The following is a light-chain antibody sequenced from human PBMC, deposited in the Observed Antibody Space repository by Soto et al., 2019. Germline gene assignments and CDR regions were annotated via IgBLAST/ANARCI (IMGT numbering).Light chain of an antibody. CDR2: DAS. J-gene: IGKJ4*01. CDR1: QDISNN. CDR3: QQYFHRLLT. Sequence: DIQMTQSPSSLSASIGDRVTITCQASQDISNNLNWYQQKPGKAPKLLIYDASNLKTGVPSRFSGSGSGTDFTLTISSLQPEVIATYYCQQYFHRLLTFGGGTKVEI. V-gene: IGKV1-33*01.